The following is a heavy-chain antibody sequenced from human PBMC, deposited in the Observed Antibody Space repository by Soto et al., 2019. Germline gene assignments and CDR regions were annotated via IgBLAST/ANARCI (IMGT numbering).Heavy chain of an antibody. V-gene: IGHV5-51*01. CDR2: IYPTDSDT. CDR3: GRHWPNYYDPNDYIPSFDY. Sequence: GESLKISCKGSGYSFNNYWIGWVRQMPGKGLEWMGIIYPTDSDTRYSPSFQGQVTISADKSISTAYLQWSSLKASDTAMYYCGRHWPNYYDPNDYIPSFDYWGQGTLVTVSS. CDR1: GYSFNNYW. D-gene: IGHD3-22*01. J-gene: IGHJ4*02.